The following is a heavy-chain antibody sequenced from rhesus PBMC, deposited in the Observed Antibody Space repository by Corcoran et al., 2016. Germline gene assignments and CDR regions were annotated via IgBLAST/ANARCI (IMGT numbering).Heavy chain of an antibody. D-gene: IGHD4-29*01. Sequence: EVQLVETGGGLVQPGGSLKLSCAASGFTFSTYDMSWVRQAPGKGLEWVSSINGGGGSNNYADSVKGRFTISRDNSKNTLSLQMNSLRAEDTAVYYCATDTVVATGSITYWGQGVLVTVSS. V-gene: IGHV3S5*01. J-gene: IGHJ4*01. CDR1: GFTFSTYD. CDR2: INGGGGSN. CDR3: ATDTVVATGSITY.